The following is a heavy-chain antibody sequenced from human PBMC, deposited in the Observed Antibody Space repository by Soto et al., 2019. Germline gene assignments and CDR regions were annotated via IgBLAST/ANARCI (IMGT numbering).Heavy chain of an antibody. Sequence: ASVKVSCNASGYTFTSYGISLVRQAPGQGLEWMGWISAYNGNTNYAQMLQGRVTMTTDTSTSTAYMELRSLRSDDTAVYYCARRTPRYCSGGSCYYFDYWGQGTLVTVSS. D-gene: IGHD2-15*01. CDR3: ARRTPRYCSGGSCYYFDY. CDR2: ISAYNGNT. J-gene: IGHJ4*02. CDR1: GYTFTSYG. V-gene: IGHV1-18*01.